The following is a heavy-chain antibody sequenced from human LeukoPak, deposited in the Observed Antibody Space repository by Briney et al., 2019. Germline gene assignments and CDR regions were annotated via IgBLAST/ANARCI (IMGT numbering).Heavy chain of an antibody. V-gene: IGHV3-30*04. Sequence: GGSLRLSCAASGFIIHWVRQSPGKGLEWLALITHDGGTQRYEGSVKGRFTISRDNSRNTVNLEMTSLTPEDAAVYYCAREGHSSGRAGVFNLWGQGTMVTVSS. J-gene: IGHJ3*01. CDR1: GFI. D-gene: IGHD6-19*01. CDR3: AREGHSSGRAGVFNL. CDR2: ITHDGGTQ.